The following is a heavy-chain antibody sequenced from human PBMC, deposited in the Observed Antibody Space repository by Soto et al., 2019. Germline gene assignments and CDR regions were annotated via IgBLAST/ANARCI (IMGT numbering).Heavy chain of an antibody. CDR3: XGAPPIRDGYSYGSYWFDP. D-gene: IGHD5-18*01. V-gene: IGHV3-30-3*01. CDR2: ISYDGSNK. Sequence: PGGSLRLSCAASGFTFSSYAMHWVRQAPGKGLEWVAVISYDGSNKYYADSVKGRFTISRDNSKNTLYLQMNSLRAEDTAVYYCXGAPPIRDGYSYGSYWFDPWGQGTLVTVYS. CDR1: GFTFSSYA. J-gene: IGHJ5*02.